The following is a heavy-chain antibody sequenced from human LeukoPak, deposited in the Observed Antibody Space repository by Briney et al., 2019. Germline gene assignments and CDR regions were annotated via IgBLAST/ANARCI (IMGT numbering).Heavy chain of an antibody. Sequence: ASVKVSCKASGYTFTGYYMHWVRQAPGQGLEWMGWINPNSGGTKSVQKFQGRVTMTRDTSITTVYMELSGLSFDDTAVYYCARGGGRYSVDYWGQGTLVIVSS. CDR1: GYTFTGYY. J-gene: IGHJ4*02. V-gene: IGHV1-2*02. D-gene: IGHD1-26*01. CDR3: ARGGGRYSVDY. CDR2: INPNSGGT.